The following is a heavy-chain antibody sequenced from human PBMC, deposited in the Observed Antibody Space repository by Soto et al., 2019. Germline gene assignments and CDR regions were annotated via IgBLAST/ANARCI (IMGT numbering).Heavy chain of an antibody. V-gene: IGHV4-31*03. CDR1: GGFFSSGGYY. Sequence: QLQESGPGLVKPSHTLSLTCTVSGGFFSSGGYYWSWVRQHPGKGLQWIEYIDSVGVTFYNASLRSRANIAVDTSKNQFSLDLTAVTSADTDVYFFAMSPPRGTDCWGQGTLFTVTS. CDR2: IDSVGVT. CDR3: AMSPPRGTDC. J-gene: IGHJ4*02. D-gene: IGHD3-16*01.